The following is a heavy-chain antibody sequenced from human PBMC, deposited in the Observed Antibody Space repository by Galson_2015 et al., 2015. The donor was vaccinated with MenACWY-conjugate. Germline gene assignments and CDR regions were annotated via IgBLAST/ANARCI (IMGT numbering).Heavy chain of an antibody. D-gene: IGHD6-19*01. CDR1: GFTFSSFS. V-gene: IGHV4-59*01. J-gene: IGHJ4*02. CDR2: IHYSGST. Sequence: LRLSCAASGFTFSSFSMNWVRQPPGKGLEWIGYIHYSGSTKYNPSLKTRITMSLDTSENQFTLKLSSVTAADTAVYYCARWVAVKMIEYCGQGTLVTVSS. CDR3: ARWVAVKMIEY.